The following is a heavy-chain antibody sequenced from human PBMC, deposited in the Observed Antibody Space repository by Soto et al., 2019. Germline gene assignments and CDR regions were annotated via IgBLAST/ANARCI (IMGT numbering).Heavy chain of an antibody. CDR1: GGSISSSNW. CDR2: IYHSGST. V-gene: IGHV4-4*02. Sequence: QVQLQESGPGLVKPSGTLSLTCAVSGGSISSSNWWSWVRQPPGKGLEWIGEIYHSGSTNYNPSLKRRVTTSVDKSKNPFSLKLSSVTAADTAVYYCARVSGSYYYGMDVWGQGTTVTVSS. D-gene: IGHD3-10*01. J-gene: IGHJ6*02. CDR3: ARVSGSYYYGMDV.